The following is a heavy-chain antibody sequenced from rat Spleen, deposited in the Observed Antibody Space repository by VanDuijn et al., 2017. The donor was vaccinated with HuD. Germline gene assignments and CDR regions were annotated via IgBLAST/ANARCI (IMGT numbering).Heavy chain of an antibody. D-gene: IGHD1-4*01. CDR1: GFTFSNYD. CDR2: ISPSGGST. CDR3: ARHELPGYNWFAY. V-gene: IGHV5S23*01. J-gene: IGHJ3*01. Sequence: EVQLVESGGGLVQPGRSLKLSCAASGFTFSNYDMAWVRQSPTKGLEWVASISPSGGSTYYRDSVKGRFTVSRDNAKSTLYLQMDSLRSEDTATYYCARHELPGYNWFAYWGQGTLVTVSS.